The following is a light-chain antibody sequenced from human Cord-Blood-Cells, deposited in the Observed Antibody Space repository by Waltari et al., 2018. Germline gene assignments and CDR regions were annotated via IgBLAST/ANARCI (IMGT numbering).Light chain of an antibody. CDR3: SSYTSSSTGV. V-gene: IGLV2-14*01. J-gene: IGLJ3*02. Sequence: QSALTQPASVSGSPGQSITISCTGTSSDVGGYNYVSWYQQHPGKAPKLMIYEVSNRPSGVSKRCSGSKSRNTASLTISGRQAEDEADYYCSSYTSSSTGVFGGGTKLTVL. CDR2: EVS. CDR1: SSDVGGYNY.